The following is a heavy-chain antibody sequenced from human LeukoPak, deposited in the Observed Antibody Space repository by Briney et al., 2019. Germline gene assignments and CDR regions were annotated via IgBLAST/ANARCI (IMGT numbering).Heavy chain of an antibody. CDR2: ISWNSGSI. D-gene: IGHD4-17*01. CDR3: AKSGVQDYGDVLTSYYFDY. J-gene: IGHJ4*02. CDR1: GFTFDDYA. Sequence: PGGSLRLSCAASGFTFDDYAMHWVRQAPGKGLEWVSGISWNSGSIGYADSVKGRFTISRDNAKNSPYLQMNSLRAEDMALYYCAKSGVQDYGDVLTSYYFDYWGQGTLVTVSS. V-gene: IGHV3-9*03.